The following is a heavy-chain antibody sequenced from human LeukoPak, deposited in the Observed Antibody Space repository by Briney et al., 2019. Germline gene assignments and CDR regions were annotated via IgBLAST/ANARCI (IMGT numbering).Heavy chain of an antibody. CDR2: ISGSGGST. V-gene: IGHV3-23*01. Sequence: PGGSLRLPCAASGFTFSSYAMSWVRQAPGKGLEWVSAISGSGGSTYYADSVKGRFTISRDNSKNTLYLQMNSLRAEDTAVYYCAKMVFGYCSGGSCVWFDPWGQGTLVTVSS. J-gene: IGHJ5*02. D-gene: IGHD2-15*01. CDR1: GFTFSSYA. CDR3: AKMVFGYCSGGSCVWFDP.